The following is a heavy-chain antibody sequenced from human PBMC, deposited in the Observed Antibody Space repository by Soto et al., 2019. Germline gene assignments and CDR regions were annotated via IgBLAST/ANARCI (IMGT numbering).Heavy chain of an antibody. CDR2: IYHTGST. CDR3: ASLPPRIVVLGLPIPT. V-gene: IGHV4-4*02. J-gene: IGHJ4*02. Sequence: QVQLQESGPRLVKPSGTLSLTCAVSGASISSTNWWTWVRQPPGKGLEWIGEIYHTGSTKYNPSLKSRVTISLDKSNLQFTRIRSSVTAADTAVYYCASLPPRIVVLGLPIPTGGQGTLVTVSS. D-gene: IGHD2-15*01. CDR1: GASISSTNW.